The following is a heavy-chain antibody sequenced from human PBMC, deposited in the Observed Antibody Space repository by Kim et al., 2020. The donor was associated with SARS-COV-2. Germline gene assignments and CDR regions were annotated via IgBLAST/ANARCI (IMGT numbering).Heavy chain of an antibody. CDR2: TYYRSKWYN. J-gene: IGHJ4*02. V-gene: IGHV6-1*01. CDR1: GDSVSSNSAA. D-gene: IGHD3-22*01. CDR3: ARDYYDSSDSSYYFDY. Sequence: SQTLSLTCAISGDSVSSNSAAWNWIRQSPSRGLEWLGRTYYRSKWYNDYAVSVKSRITINPDTSKNQFSLQLNSVTPEDTAVYYCARDYYDSSDSSYYFDYWGQGTLVTVSS.